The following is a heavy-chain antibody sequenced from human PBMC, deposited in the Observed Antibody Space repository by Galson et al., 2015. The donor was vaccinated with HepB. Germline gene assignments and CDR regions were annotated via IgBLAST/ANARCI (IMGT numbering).Heavy chain of an antibody. J-gene: IGHJ4*02. D-gene: IGHD1-26*01. V-gene: IGHV1-3*01. Sequence: SVKVSCKASGYTFTSYAMHWVRQAPGQRLEWMGWINAGNGNTKYSQKFQGRVTITRDTSASTAYMELSSLRSEDTAVYYCARDSVPDSGSYDYWGQGTLVTVSS. CDR1: GYTFTSYA. CDR3: ARDSVPDSGSYDY. CDR2: INAGNGNT.